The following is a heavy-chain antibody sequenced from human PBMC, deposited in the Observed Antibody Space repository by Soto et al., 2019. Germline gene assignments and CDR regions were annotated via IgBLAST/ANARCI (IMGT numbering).Heavy chain of an antibody. CDR3: ARDSGSGWYRDWFDP. V-gene: IGHV1-18*01. CDR2: ISAYSGDT. Sequence: ASVKVSCKTSGYTFTSYCITWVRQAPGQGPEWMGWISAYSGDTSYAQNLQGRVTMTAATSTSTAYMELRSLRSDDTAIYYCARDSGSGWYRDWFDPWGQGTLVTVSS. J-gene: IGHJ5*02. CDR1: GYTFTSYC. D-gene: IGHD6-19*01.